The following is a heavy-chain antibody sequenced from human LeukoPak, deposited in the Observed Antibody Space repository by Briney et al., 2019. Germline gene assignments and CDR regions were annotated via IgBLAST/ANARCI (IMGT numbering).Heavy chain of an antibody. J-gene: IGHJ4*02. V-gene: IGHV3-43*01. CDR1: GFTFDDYT. CDR3: AKDERGYSYGAPDY. CDR2: ISWDGGST. D-gene: IGHD5-18*01. Sequence: GGSLRLSCAASGFTFDDYTMHWVRQAPGKGLEWVSLISWDGGSTYYADSVKGRFTISRDNSKNSLYPQMNSLRTEDTALYYCAKDERGYSYGAPDYWAREPWSPSPQ.